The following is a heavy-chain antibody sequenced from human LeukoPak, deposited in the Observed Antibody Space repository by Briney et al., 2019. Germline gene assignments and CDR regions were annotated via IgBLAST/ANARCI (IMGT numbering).Heavy chain of an antibody. J-gene: IGHJ4*02. CDR3: AKQLPPSYFDY. CDR1: GFTFSNYA. Sequence: GGSLRLSCAASGFTFSNYAMHWVRQAPGKGLEWVAVISYDGSNKYYADSVKGRFTISRDNSKNTLYLQMNSLRAEDTAVYYCAKQLPPSYFDYWGQGTLVTVSS. CDR2: ISYDGSNK. D-gene: IGHD2-2*01. V-gene: IGHV3-30-3*02.